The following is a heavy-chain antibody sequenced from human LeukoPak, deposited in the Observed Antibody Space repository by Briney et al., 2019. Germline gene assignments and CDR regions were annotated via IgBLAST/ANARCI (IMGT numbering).Heavy chain of an antibody. D-gene: IGHD2-21*02. Sequence: ASVKVSCKASGYTFTSYDINWVRQATGQGLEWMGWMNPNSGNTGYAQKFQGRVTMTRNTSISTAYMELSSLRSEDTAVYYCATDHPSYCGGDCYLVAFDIWGQGTMVTVSS. CDR2: MNPNSGNT. CDR1: GYTFTSYD. V-gene: IGHV1-8*01. CDR3: ATDHPSYCGGDCYLVAFDI. J-gene: IGHJ3*02.